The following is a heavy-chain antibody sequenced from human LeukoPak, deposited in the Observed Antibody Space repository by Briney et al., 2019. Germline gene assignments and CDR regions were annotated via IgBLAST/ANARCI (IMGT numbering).Heavy chain of an antibody. CDR2: ISGSGGST. Sequence: GGSLRLSCAASGFTFSSYAMSWVRQAPGKGLEWVSAISGSGGSTYYADSVKGRFTISRDNSKNTLYLQMNGLRAEDTAVYYCAKDWHYGESSYWGQGTLVTVSS. CDR1: GFTFSSYA. D-gene: IGHD4-17*01. V-gene: IGHV3-23*01. CDR3: AKDWHYGESSY. J-gene: IGHJ4*02.